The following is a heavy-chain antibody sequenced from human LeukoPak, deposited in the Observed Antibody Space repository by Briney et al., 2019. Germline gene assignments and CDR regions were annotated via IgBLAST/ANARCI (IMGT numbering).Heavy chain of an antibody. CDR3: ARVGSFVFGYSYGSSAFDI. D-gene: IGHD5-18*01. CDR1: GGTFSSYA. J-gene: IGHJ3*02. Sequence: SVKVPCKASGGTFSSYAISWVRQAPGQGLEWMGGIIPIFGTANYAQKFQGRVTITTDESTSTAYMELSSLRSEDTAVYYCARVGSFVFGYSYGSSAFDIWGQGTMVTVSS. CDR2: IIPIFGTA. V-gene: IGHV1-69*05.